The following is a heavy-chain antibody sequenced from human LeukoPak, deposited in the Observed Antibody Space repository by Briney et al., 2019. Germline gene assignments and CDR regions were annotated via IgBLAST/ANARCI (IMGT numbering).Heavy chain of an antibody. D-gene: IGHD3-10*01. V-gene: IGHV1-69*05. CDR2: IIPIFGTA. J-gene: IGHJ5*02. Sequence: ASVKVSCKASGGTFSSYAISWVRQAPGQGLEWMGGIIPIFGTANYAQKFQGRVTITTDESTSTAYMELSSLRSEDTAVYYCARDHRLDCGSGSYNWFDPWGQGTLVTVSS. CDR1: GGTFSSYA. CDR3: ARDHRLDCGSGSYNWFDP.